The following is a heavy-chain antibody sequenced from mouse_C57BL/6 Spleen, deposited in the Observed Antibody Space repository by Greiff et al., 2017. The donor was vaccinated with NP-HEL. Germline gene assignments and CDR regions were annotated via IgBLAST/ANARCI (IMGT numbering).Heavy chain of an antibody. CDR1: GYAFSSYW. V-gene: IGHV1-80*01. J-gene: IGHJ3*01. CDR2: IYPGDGDT. Sequence: VQLQQSGAELVKPGASVKISCKASGYAFSSYWMNWVKQRPGKGLEWIGQIYPGDGDTNYNGKFKGKATLTADKSSSTDYMQLSSLTSEDAAVYFCARSDKAWFAYWGQGTLVTVSA. D-gene: IGHD3-2*01. CDR3: ARSDKAWFAY.